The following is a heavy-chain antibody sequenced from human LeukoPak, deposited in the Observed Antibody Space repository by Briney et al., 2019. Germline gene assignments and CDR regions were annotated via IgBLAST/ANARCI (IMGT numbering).Heavy chain of an antibody. V-gene: IGHV3-48*04. D-gene: IGHD5-24*01. CDR3: ARERDGKFFDY. J-gene: IGHJ4*02. CDR2: ISGSSSTI. Sequence: PGGFPRLSCAASGFTFSTYSMNWVRQAPGKGLEWVSYISGSSSTIYYADSVKGRFTISRDNAKSSLYLQMNSLRAEDTAVYYCARERDGKFFDYWGQGTLVTVSS. CDR1: GFTFSTYS.